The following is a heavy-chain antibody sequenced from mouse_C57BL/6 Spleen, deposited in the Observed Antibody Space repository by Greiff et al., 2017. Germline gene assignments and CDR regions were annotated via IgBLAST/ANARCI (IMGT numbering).Heavy chain of an antibody. J-gene: IGHJ3*01. D-gene: IGHD2-3*01. Sequence: VQLQQSGAELVKPGASVKMSCKASGYTFTTYPIEWMKQNHGKSLEWIGNFHPYYDDTNYNEKFKGKATLTVEKSSSTVYLELSRLTSDDSAVYYCARRAYDGYYEAWFADWGTGTLVTVSA. CDR2: FHPYYDDT. CDR1: GYTFTTYP. CDR3: ARRAYDGYYEAWFAD. V-gene: IGHV1-47*01.